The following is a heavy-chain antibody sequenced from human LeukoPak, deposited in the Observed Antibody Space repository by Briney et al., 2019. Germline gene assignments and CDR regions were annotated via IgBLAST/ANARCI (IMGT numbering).Heavy chain of an antibody. CDR2: ISSSSSYI. J-gene: IGHJ6*02. D-gene: IGHD3-22*01. CDR1: GFTFSSYS. CDR3: ARDWYYYDSPAPLYGMDV. Sequence: GGSLRLSCAASGFTFSSYSMNWVRQAPGKGLEWVSSISSSSSYIYYADSVKARFTISRDNAKNSLYLQMNSLRAEDTAVYYCARDWYYYDSPAPLYGMDVWGQGTTVTVSS. V-gene: IGHV3-21*01.